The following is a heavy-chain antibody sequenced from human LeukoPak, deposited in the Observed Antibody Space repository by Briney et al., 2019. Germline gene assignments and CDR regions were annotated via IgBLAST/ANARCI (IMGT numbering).Heavy chain of an antibody. Sequence: SETLSLTCTVSGVSISPYYWSWIRQPPGKGLEWIGYIYYSGSTEYNPSLKSRVTISVDTSKNQFSLKLSSVTAADTAVYYCARSRIPGDYYYGMDVWGQGTTVTVSS. CDR1: GVSISPYY. CDR3: ARSRIPGDYYYGMDV. D-gene: IGHD2-21*01. CDR2: IYYSGST. V-gene: IGHV4-59*01. J-gene: IGHJ6*02.